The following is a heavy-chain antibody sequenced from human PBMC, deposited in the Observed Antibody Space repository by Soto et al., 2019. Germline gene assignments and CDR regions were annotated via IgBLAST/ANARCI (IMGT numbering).Heavy chain of an antibody. Sequence: PSKTLSLTCTVSGGSISSYYWSWIRQPPGKGLEWIGYIYYSGSTNYNPSLKSRVTISVDTSKNQFSLKLSSVTAADTAVYYCARDRDYGDYYFDYWGQGTLVTVSS. CDR2: IYYSGST. V-gene: IGHV4-59*01. CDR3: ARDRDYGDYYFDY. J-gene: IGHJ4*02. D-gene: IGHD4-17*01. CDR1: GGSISSYY.